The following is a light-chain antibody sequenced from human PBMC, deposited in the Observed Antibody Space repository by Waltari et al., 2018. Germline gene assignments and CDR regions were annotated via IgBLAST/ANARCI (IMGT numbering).Light chain of an antibody. CDR1: QDIRNS. J-gene: IGKJ2*01. CDR3: QQYKNYPFT. CDR2: DTS. V-gene: IGKV1-16*01. Sequence: DIQMTQSPSLLSASVGARISITCRASQDIRNSLTWFQRKPGKAPKSLIYDTSRWQSGVPARFSGTGSGTYFTLTISSLQPEDFATYYCQQYKNYPFTFGQGTKLEIK.